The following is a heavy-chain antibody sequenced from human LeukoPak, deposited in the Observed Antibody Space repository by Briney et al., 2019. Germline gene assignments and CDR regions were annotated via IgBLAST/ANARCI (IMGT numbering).Heavy chain of an antibody. V-gene: IGHV1-8*01. CDR3: ARGPRGYQLLSYYYYYMDV. D-gene: IGHD2-2*01. J-gene: IGHJ6*03. CDR2: MNPNSGNT. CDR1: GYTFTSYD. Sequence: GASVKVSCKASGYTFTSYDINWVRQATGQGLEWMGWMNPNSGNTGYAQKFQGRVTMTRKTSISTAYMELSSLRSEDTAVYYCARGPRGYQLLSYYYYYMDVWGKGTTVTVSS.